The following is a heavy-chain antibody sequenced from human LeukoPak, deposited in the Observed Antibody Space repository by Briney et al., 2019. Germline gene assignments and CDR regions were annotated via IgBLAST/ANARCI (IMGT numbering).Heavy chain of an antibody. Sequence: SETLSLTCAVSGVSISSNLWWTWVRQPPGKGLEWIAEIHHSGSINYNPSLKSRVTISVDRAKNQFSLNLNSVTAADTAVYYCARGGDRSFDYWGQGTLVTVSS. J-gene: IGHJ4*02. D-gene: IGHD3-10*01. V-gene: IGHV4-4*02. CDR3: ARGGDRSFDY. CDR1: GVSISSNLW. CDR2: IHHSGSI.